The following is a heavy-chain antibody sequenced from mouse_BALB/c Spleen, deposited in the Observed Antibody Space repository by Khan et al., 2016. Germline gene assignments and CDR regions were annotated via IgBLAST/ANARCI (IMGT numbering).Heavy chain of an antibody. J-gene: IGHJ3*01. CDR2: INPDSSTI. D-gene: IGHD1-1*01. CDR3: ARAGYYGYLAY. V-gene: IGHV4-1*02. Sequence: EVALVESGGGLVQPGGSLKLSCAASGFDFSRYWMSWVRQAPGKGLEWIGDINPDSSTINYTPSLKDKFIISRDNAKNTLYLQRSKVRAEDTALYYCARAGYYGYLAYWGQGTLVTVSA. CDR1: GFDFSRYW.